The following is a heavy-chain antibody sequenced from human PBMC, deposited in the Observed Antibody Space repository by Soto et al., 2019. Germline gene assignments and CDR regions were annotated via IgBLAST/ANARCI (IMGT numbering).Heavy chain of an antibody. D-gene: IGHD1-26*01. Sequence: EVQLVESGGGLVQPGGSLGLSCAASGFTVISNYMSWVRQAPGQGLEWVSVTYPGGTTYYADSVKGRFIISRDISKNTPDLQMNSLRADDTAVYYCAKEFRTSGSRNAFDLWGQGTMVTVSS. CDR3: AKEFRTSGSRNAFDL. CDR2: TYPGGTT. CDR1: GFTVISNY. V-gene: IGHV3-66*01. J-gene: IGHJ3*01.